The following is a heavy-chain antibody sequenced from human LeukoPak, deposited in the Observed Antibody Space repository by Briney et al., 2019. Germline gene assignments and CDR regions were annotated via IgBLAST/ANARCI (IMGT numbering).Heavy chain of an antibody. V-gene: IGHV4-38-2*02. CDR1: GYSISSGYY. CDR3: ARVPDLGAKTPHSRGGEDY. CDR2: IYHSGST. D-gene: IGHD3-10*01. J-gene: IGHJ4*02. Sequence: SETLSLTCTVSGYSISSGYYWGWIRQPPGKGLEWIGNIYHSGSTYYNPSLKSRVTISVDTSKNQFSLKLSSVTAADTAVYYCARVPDLGAKTPHSRGGEDYWGQGTLVTVSS.